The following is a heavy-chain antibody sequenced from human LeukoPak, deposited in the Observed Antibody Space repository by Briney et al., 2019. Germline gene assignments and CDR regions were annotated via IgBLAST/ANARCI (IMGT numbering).Heavy chain of an antibody. Sequence: SQTLSLTCAISGDSVSSNSAAWNWIRQSPSRGLEWLGRTYYRSKWYNDYAVSVKSRITINPDTSKNQFSLQLNSVTPEDTAVYYCARGGFGGTTLVLGSNYFDYWGQGTLVTVSS. CDR3: ARGGFGGTTLVLGSNYFDY. D-gene: IGHD1-1*01. V-gene: IGHV6-1*01. J-gene: IGHJ4*02. CDR1: GDSVSSNSAA. CDR2: TYYRSKWYN.